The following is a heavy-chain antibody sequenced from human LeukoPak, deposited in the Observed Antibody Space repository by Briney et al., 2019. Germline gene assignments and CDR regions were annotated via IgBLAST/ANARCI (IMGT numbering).Heavy chain of an antibody. V-gene: IGHV1-2*02. CDR1: GYTFTYYY. CDR2: INPNSGGT. CDR3: ASESVAGTRGLDY. J-gene: IGHJ4*02. Sequence: ASVKVSCKASGYTFTYYYMHWVRQAPGQGLEWMGWINPNSGGTNYAQKFQGSVTMTRDTSITTAYMELSRLTSDDTAVYYCASESVAGTRGLDYWGQGTLVTVSS. D-gene: IGHD6-19*01.